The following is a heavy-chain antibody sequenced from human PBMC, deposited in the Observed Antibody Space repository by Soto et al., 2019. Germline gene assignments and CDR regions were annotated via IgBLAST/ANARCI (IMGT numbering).Heavy chain of an antibody. V-gene: IGHV4-34*01. CDR2: INHTGST. J-gene: IGHJ4*02. D-gene: IGHD4-17*01. Sequence: SETLSLTCTVYGGSFSGYSWTWIRQPPGTGLEWIGEINHTGSTNYNPSLKSRVTISVDTSKNQFSLKLSSVTAADTAVYYCATLKTLRTPYYFDYWGQGTLVTVS. CDR1: GGSFSGYS. CDR3: ATLKTLRTPYYFDY.